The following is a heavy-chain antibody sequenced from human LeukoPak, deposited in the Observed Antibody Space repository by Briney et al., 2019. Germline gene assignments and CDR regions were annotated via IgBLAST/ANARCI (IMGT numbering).Heavy chain of an antibody. D-gene: IGHD4-17*01. V-gene: IGHV1-18*01. Sequence: ASVKVSCEAAGFTFTSYGISWVRQAPGQGLEWMGWIDAYNGKTNYAKNFQGRITVTRDTSTKMAYMELRSLRSDDTAVYYCTRDPDGDYDFDYWGQGTLVTVSS. CDR2: IDAYNGKT. CDR1: GFTFTSYG. CDR3: TRDPDGDYDFDY. J-gene: IGHJ4*02.